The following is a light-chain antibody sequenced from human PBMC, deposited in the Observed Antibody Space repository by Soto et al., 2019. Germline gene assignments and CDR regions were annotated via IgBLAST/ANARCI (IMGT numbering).Light chain of an antibody. V-gene: IGLV1-51*01. CDR2: DNN. J-gene: IGLJ1*01. CDR3: GTWHSDSYV. CDR1: SSNIGSND. Sequence: QSVLTQPPSVSAAPGQKVTIPYSGGSSNIGSNDVCWYQQVPGTAPKVLIYDNNKRPSGIPDRFSGSKSGTSATLGISGLQTGDEADYYCGTWHSDSYVFGSGTKVTVL.